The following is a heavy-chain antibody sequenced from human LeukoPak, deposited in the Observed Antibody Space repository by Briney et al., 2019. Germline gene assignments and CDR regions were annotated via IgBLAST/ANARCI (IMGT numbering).Heavy chain of an antibody. CDR1: GFTVSNNY. V-gene: IGHV3-53*01. D-gene: IGHD5-18*01. CDR3: ARVGYSYGYAQDY. Sequence: GGSLRLSCAASGFTVSNNYMSWVRQAPGKGLEWVSVIYSGGSTYYADSVKGRFTISRDNSKNTLYLQMNSLRAEDTAVYYCARVGYSYGYAQDYWGQGTLVTVSS. J-gene: IGHJ4*02. CDR2: IYSGGST.